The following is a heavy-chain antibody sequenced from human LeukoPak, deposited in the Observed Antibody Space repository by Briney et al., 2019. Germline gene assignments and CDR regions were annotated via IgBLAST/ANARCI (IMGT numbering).Heavy chain of an antibody. J-gene: IGHJ4*02. CDR3: ARDRAMDDY. Sequence: GGSLRLSCAASGFSISSYWMTWVRQAPGQGLEWVANVKEDGSEKYYADSVKGRFTISRDNARNSLYLHMNSLGAEDTAVYYCARDRAMDDYWGQGTLVTVSS. CDR1: GFSISSYW. CDR2: VKEDGSEK. D-gene: IGHD2-8*01. V-gene: IGHV3-7*01.